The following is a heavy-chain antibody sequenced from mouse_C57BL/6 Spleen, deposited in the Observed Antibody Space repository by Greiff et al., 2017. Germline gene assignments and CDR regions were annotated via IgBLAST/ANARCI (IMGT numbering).Heavy chain of an antibody. Sequence: QVQLQQSGPELVKPGASVKISCKASGYTFSSSWMNWVKQRPGKGLEWIGRIYPGDGDTNYNGKFKGKATLTAAKSSSTAYMQLSSLTSEDSAVSFCASEGPYYGRSCGYFDYWGQGTTLTVSS. CDR1: GYTFSSSW. CDR2: IYPGDGDT. CDR3: ASEGPYYGRSCGYFDY. V-gene: IGHV1-82*01. D-gene: IGHD1-1*01. J-gene: IGHJ2*01.